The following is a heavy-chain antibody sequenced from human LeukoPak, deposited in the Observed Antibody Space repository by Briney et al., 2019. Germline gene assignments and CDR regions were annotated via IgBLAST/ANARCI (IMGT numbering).Heavy chain of an antibody. Sequence: SQTPSLTCAISGDSVSSNSAAWSWIRQSPSRGLEWLGRTYYRSKWYNDYAVSVKSRITINPDTSKNQFSLHLNSVTPEDTAIYYCARGSYDSTWTWGQGTLVTVSS. CDR3: ARGSYDSTWT. V-gene: IGHV6-1*01. J-gene: IGHJ4*02. CDR2: TYYRSKWYN. CDR1: GDSVSSNSAA. D-gene: IGHD3-22*01.